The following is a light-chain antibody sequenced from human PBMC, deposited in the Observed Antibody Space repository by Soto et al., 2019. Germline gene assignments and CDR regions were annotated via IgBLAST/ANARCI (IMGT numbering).Light chain of an antibody. CDR2: DVS. J-gene: IGLJ1*01. CDR1: SSDVGGYNY. CDR3: SSYTSSSSYG. Sequence: QSVLTQPASVSGSPGQSITISCTGTSSDVGGYNYVSLYQQHPGKAPKLMIYDVSNRPSGVSNRFSGSKSGNTASLTISGLQAEDEADYYGSSYTSSSSYGFGTGTKGTVL. V-gene: IGLV2-14*01.